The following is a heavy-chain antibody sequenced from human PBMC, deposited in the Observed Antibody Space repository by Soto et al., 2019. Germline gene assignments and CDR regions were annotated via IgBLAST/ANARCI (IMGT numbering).Heavy chain of an antibody. J-gene: IGHJ3*01. D-gene: IGHD1-1*01. CDR3: TTWHEREHAFDV. V-gene: IGHV3-53*01. CDR2: LYDVDGS. CDR1: GLTISGKTY. Sequence: DVQLVESGGGLIQPGESLRLSCAAFGLTISGKTYVAWVRQAPGKGLEWVSALYDVDGSFYADSVTGRFTTSSDSSKTTVYLQMNDLRPDDTAVYYCTTWHEREHAFDVWGQGTTVTISS.